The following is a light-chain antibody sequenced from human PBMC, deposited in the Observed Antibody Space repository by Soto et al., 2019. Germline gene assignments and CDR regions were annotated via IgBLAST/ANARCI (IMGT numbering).Light chain of an antibody. CDR1: SRDIEAYDY. V-gene: IGLV2-11*01. J-gene: IGLJ1*01. Sequence: SALTQPRSVSGSPGQSVAISCTGTSRDIEAYDYVSWYQQHPGKAPKLIISEVNKRPSGVSYRFSGSKSGNTASLTISGLQGEDEADYYCCSFAGSYYVFGTGTKLTVL. CDR3: CSFAGSYYV. CDR2: EVN.